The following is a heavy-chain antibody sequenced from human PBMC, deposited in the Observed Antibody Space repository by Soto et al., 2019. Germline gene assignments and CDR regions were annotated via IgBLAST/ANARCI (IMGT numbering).Heavy chain of an antibody. V-gene: IGHV3-15*07. CDR2: LKSKTAGGTT. CDR3: GASYLVEGGFEI. CDR1: GFSFGDIA. Sequence: PGGSLRLSCATSGFSFGDIAMHWVRQASGKGLEWVGRLKSKTAGGTTDYAAPVRGRFTISGDDSKNTLYLQMDSLKTEDTAIYFCGASYLVEGGFEIWGQGTTVTVSS. D-gene: IGHD1-26*01. J-gene: IGHJ3*02.